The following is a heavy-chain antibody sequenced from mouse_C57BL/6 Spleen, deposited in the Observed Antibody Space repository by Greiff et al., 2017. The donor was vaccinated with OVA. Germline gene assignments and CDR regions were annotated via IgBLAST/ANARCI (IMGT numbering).Heavy chain of an antibody. J-gene: IGHJ3*01. CDR3: ARWEDACAY. V-gene: IGHV1-82*01. CDR2: IYPGDGDT. D-gene: IGHD4-1*01. CDR1: GYAFSSSW. Sequence: VQLQQSGPELVKPGASVKISCKASGYAFSSSWMNWVKQRPGKGLEWIGRIYPGDGDTNYNGKFKGKATLTADKSSSTAYMQLSSLTSEDSAVYFCARWEDACAYWGQGTLVTVSA.